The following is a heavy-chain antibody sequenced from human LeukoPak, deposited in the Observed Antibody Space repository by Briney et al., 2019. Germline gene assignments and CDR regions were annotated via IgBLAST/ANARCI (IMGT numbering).Heavy chain of an antibody. CDR3: ARVGYCSSGSCYSDYYYAMDV. V-gene: IGHV4-59*01. J-gene: IGHJ6*02. CDR2: TYHSGST. Sequence: SETLSLTCTVSGGSISGYYWSWIRQPPGKGLEWIGYTYHSGSTNYNPSLKSRVTISVDTSKNQFSLKLSSVTAADTAVYFCARVGYCSSGSCYSDYYYAMDVWGQGTTVTVS. D-gene: IGHD2-15*01. CDR1: GGSISGYY.